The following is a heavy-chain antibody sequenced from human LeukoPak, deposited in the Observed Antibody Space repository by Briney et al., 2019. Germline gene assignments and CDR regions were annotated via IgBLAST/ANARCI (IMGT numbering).Heavy chain of an antibody. CDR3: TTVNPLRRFLRDPSAFDI. Sequence: PGGSLRLSCAASGFTFSNAWMSWVRQAPGKGLEWVGRIKSKTDGGTTDYAAPVKGRFTISRDDSKNTLYLQMNSLKTEDTAVYYCTTVNPLRRFLRDPSAFDIWGQGTMVTVSS. CDR1: GFTFSNAW. V-gene: IGHV3-15*01. J-gene: IGHJ3*02. CDR2: IKSKTDGGTT. D-gene: IGHD3-3*01.